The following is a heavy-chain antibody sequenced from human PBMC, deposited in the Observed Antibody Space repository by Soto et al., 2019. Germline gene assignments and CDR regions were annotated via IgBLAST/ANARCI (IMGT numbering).Heavy chain of an antibody. V-gene: IGHV3-11*01. CDR1: GFTFSDYY. J-gene: IGHJ6*03. CDR3: ARDNNGADGSNPPYYYYYYMDV. CDR2: ISSSGSTI. Sequence: GGSLRLSCAASGFTFSDYYMSWIRQAPGKGLEWVSYISSSGSTIYYADSVKGRFTISRDNAKNSLYLQMNSLRAEDTAVYYCARDNNGADGSNPPYYYYYYMDVWGKGTTVTVSS. D-gene: IGHD6-13*01.